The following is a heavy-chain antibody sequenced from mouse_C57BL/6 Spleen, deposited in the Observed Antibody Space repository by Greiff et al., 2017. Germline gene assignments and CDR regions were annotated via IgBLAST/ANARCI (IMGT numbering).Heavy chain of an antibody. V-gene: IGHV2-4*01. D-gene: IGHD2-4*01. J-gene: IGHJ4*01. Sequence: VQLQQSGPGLVQPSQSLSITCTVSGFSLTSYGVHWVRQPPGKGLEWLGVIWSGGSTDYNAAFISRLSISKDNSKSQVFFKMNSLQADDTAIYYCAKNWGYDYDDAMDYWGQGTSVTVSS. CDR3: AKNWGYDYDDAMDY. CDR2: IWSGGST. CDR1: GFSLTSYG.